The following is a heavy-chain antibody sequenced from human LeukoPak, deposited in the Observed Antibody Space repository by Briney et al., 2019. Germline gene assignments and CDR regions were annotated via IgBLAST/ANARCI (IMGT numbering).Heavy chain of an antibody. Sequence: PSETLSLTCTVSGGSISSGGYYWSWIRQPPGKGLEWIGYIYYSGSTNYNPSLKSRVTISVDTSKNQFSLKLSSVTAADTAVYYCARADYYYDSSGYSVYYFDYWGQGTLVTVSS. J-gene: IGHJ4*02. D-gene: IGHD3-22*01. CDR2: IYYSGST. CDR1: GGSISSGGYY. CDR3: ARADYYYDSSGYSVYYFDY. V-gene: IGHV4-61*08.